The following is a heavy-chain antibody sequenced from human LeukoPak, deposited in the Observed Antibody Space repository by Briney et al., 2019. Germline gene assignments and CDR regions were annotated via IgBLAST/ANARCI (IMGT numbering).Heavy chain of an antibody. CDR2: ISPNSGGT. CDR1: GYTFTGYY. J-gene: IGHJ4*02. CDR3: ARDIYGSGSCYDY. D-gene: IGHD3-10*01. Sequence: ASVKVSCKASGYTFTGYYIHWVRQAPGQGLEWMGWISPNSGGTKYAQKFQGRVTMTRDTSISTAYMELSRLRSADTAVYYCARDIYGSGSCYDYWGQGTLVTVSS. V-gene: IGHV1-2*02.